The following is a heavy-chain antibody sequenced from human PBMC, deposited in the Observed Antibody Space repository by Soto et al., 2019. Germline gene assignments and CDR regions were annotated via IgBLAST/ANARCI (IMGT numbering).Heavy chain of an antibody. CDR1: GFTFSSYG. V-gene: IGHV3-30*18. J-gene: IGHJ6*02. CDR3: AKDSLNYYDSSGYYNNYYGMDV. CDR2: ISYDGSNK. Sequence: QVQLVESGGGVVQLGRSLRLSCAASGFTFSSYGMHWVRQAPGKGLEWVAVISYDGSNKYYADSVKGRFTISRDNSKNTLYLQMNSLRAEDTAVYYCAKDSLNYYDSSGYYNNYYGMDVWGQGTTVAVSS. D-gene: IGHD3-22*01.